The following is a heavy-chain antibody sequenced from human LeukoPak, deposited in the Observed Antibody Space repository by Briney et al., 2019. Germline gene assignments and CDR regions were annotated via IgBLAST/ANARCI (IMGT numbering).Heavy chain of an antibody. V-gene: IGHV4-31*11. CDR3: AKGRGYSYGFIYFDY. D-gene: IGHD5-18*01. CDR1: GGSISSGGYS. Sequence: PSQTLSLTCAVSGGSISSGGYSWSWIRQPPGKGLEWIGFIFYSGSAYYNPPLKSRVTISVDTSKNQFSLKLNSVTAADTAVYYCAKGRGYSYGFIYFDYWGQGTLVTVSS. J-gene: IGHJ4*02. CDR2: IFYSGSA.